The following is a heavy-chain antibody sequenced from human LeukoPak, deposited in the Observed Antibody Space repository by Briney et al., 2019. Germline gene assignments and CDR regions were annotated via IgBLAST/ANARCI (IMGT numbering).Heavy chain of an antibody. CDR1: GGSFSGYY. Sequence: PSETLSLTCAVYGGSFSGYYWSWIRQPPGKGLDWIGEINHSGSTNYNPPLTSQVTISVDTSKNQFSLKLSSLPAADTAVYYLAREARVAVAGTPAWYFEYWGEGTLGSVSS. V-gene: IGHV4-34*01. J-gene: IGHJ4*02. D-gene: IGHD6-19*01. CDR2: INHSGST. CDR3: AREARVAVAGTPAWYFEY.